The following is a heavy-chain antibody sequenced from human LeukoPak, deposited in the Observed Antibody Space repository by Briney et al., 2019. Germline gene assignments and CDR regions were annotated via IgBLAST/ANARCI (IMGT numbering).Heavy chain of an antibody. CDR1: GGSISSSSYY. D-gene: IGHD3-22*01. J-gene: IGHJ4*02. CDR3: ATPGLYYYDSSGYYYDDY. V-gene: IGHV4-39*01. CDR2: IYYSGST. Sequence: SETLSLTCTVSGGSISSSSYYWGWIRQPPGKGLEWIGSIYYSGSTYYNPSLKSRVTISVDTSKNQFSLKLSSVTAADTAVYYCATPGLYYYDSSGYYYDDYWGQGTLVTVSS.